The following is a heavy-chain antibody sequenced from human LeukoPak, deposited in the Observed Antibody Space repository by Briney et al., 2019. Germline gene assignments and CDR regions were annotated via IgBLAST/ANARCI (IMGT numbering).Heavy chain of an antibody. J-gene: IGHJ4*02. Sequence: AGRSLRLSSAASGFTLTSDAISGVRQAPAKGLDWVSALIGSGGSTYYADSVKGLFTISRDNSKNTLYLQMNSLRAEDTAVYYCAKDPPFCGDYDYFDYWGQGTLVTVSS. V-gene: IGHV3-23*01. CDR2: LIGSGGST. D-gene: IGHD4-17*01. CDR1: GFTLTSDA. CDR3: AKDPPFCGDYDYFDY.